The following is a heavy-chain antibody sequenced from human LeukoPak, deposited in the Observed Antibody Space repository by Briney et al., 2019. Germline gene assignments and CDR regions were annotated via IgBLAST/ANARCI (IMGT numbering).Heavy chain of an antibody. D-gene: IGHD3-22*01. CDR1: GGSISSYY. Sequence: SETLSLTCTVSGGSISSYYWSWIRQPPGKGLEWIGYIYYSGSTNYNPSLKSRVTISVDTSKNQFSLKLSSVTAADTAVYYCARGNKGYYDSSGPFDYWGQGTLVTVSS. J-gene: IGHJ4*02. CDR2: IYYSGST. CDR3: ARGNKGYYDSSGPFDY. V-gene: IGHV4-59*01.